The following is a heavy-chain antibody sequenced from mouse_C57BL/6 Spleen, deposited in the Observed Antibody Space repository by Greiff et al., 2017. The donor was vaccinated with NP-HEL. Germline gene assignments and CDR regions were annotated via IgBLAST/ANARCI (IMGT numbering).Heavy chain of an antibody. D-gene: IGHD2-5*01. V-gene: IGHV1-15*01. CDR2: IDPETGGT. CDR1: GYTFTDYE. Sequence: VQLQQSGAELVRPGASVTLSCKASGYTFTDYEMHWVKQTPVHGLEWIGAIDPETGGTAYNQKFKGKAILTADKSSSTAYMELRSLTSEDSAVYYCTRYPHYYSNYGYAMDYWGQGTSVTVSS. J-gene: IGHJ4*01. CDR3: TRYPHYYSNYGYAMDY.